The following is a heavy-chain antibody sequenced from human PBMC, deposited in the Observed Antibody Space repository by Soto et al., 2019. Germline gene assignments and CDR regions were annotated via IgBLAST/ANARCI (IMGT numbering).Heavy chain of an antibody. CDR2: INPSGGST. J-gene: IGHJ6*02. D-gene: IGHD6-13*01. CDR1: GYTFTSYY. V-gene: IGHV1-46*01. Sequence: GESLKISCKASGYTFTSYYMHWVRQAPGQGLEWMGIINPSGGSTSYAQKFQGRVTMTRDTSTSTVYMELSSLRSEDTAVYYCARGAAAASYGMDVWGQGTTVTVSS. CDR3: ARGAAAASYGMDV.